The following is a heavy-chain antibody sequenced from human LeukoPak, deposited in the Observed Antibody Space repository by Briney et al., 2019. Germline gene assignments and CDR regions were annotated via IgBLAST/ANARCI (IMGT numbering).Heavy chain of an antibody. Sequence: SQTLSLTCTVSGGSISSSDYYWSWIRQPPGMGLEWIGYIHYSGATYYNPSLKSRVTLSVATSKNQFSLRLTSVTAADTAVYYCATKPNGDYYFDYWGQGTLVTVSS. D-gene: IGHD4-17*01. CDR3: ATKPNGDYYFDY. CDR2: IHYSGAT. V-gene: IGHV4-30-4*01. J-gene: IGHJ4*02. CDR1: GGSISSSDYY.